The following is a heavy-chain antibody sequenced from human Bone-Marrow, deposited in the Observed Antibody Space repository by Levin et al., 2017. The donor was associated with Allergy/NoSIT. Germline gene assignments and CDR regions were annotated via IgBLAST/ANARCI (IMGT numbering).Heavy chain of an antibody. V-gene: IGHV4-34*01. CDR1: GGSISGYY. Sequence: SETLSLTCVVYGGSISGYYWTWIRQPPGKGLEWIGEVIHSGSTKYNPSLKSRVTISVDKSKNQFSLKLTSVTAADTAVYYCARGKPVLRFLEEQGPSYVYYFDHWGQGTLVTVSS. CDR2: VIHSGST. D-gene: IGHD3-3*01. CDR3: ARGKPVLRFLEEQGPSYVYYFDH. J-gene: IGHJ4*02.